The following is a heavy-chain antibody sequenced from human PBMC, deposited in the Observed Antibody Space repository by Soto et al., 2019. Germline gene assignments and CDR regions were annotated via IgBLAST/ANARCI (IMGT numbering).Heavy chain of an antibody. D-gene: IGHD3-22*01. CDR3: ARSHYYDSRGDAFDI. V-gene: IGHV4-39*01. CDR1: GGSISSSSYY. J-gene: IGHJ3*02. CDR2: IYYSGST. Sequence: QLQLQESGPGLVKPSETLSLTCTVSGGSISSSSYYWGWIRQPPGKGLEWIGSIYYSGSTYYNPSLKSRVTIYADTSKNQFSLKLSSVTAADTAVYYCARSHYYDSRGDAFDIWGQGTMVTVSS.